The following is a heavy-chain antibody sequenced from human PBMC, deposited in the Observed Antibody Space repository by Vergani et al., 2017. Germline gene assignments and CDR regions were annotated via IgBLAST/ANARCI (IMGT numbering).Heavy chain of an antibody. D-gene: IGHD3-9*01. Sequence: EVQLVETGGGLIQPGGSLRLSCAASGFTVSSNYMSWVRQAPGKGLEWVSVIYSGGSTYYADSVKGRFTISRDNSKNTLYLQMNSQRAEDTAVYYCAREGDILTGYTGYYYMDVWGKGTTVTVSS. J-gene: IGHJ6*03. CDR2: IYSGGST. CDR3: AREGDILTGYTGYYYMDV. CDR1: GFTVSSNY. V-gene: IGHV3-53*02.